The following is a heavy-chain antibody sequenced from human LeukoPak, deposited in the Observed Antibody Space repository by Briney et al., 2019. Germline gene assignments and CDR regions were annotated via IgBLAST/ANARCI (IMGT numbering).Heavy chain of an antibody. CDR1: GFTFGSYA. D-gene: IGHD3-22*01. Sequence: GGSLRLSCAASGFTFGSYAMSWVRQAPGKGLEWVSAISGSGGSTYYADSVKGRFTISRDNSKNTLYLQMNSLRAEDTAVYYCAKFPFNYYDSSGYLESWGQGTLVTVSS. CDR3: AKFPFNYYDSSGYLES. V-gene: IGHV3-23*01. J-gene: IGHJ4*02. CDR2: ISGSGGST.